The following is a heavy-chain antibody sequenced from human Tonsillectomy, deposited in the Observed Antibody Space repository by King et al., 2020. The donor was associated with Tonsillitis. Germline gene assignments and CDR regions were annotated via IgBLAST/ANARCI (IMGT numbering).Heavy chain of an antibody. Sequence: VQLVESGGGLVQPGRSLRLSCAASGFTFDDYAMHWVRQAPGKGLEWVAGIDWNRGTIGYADSVKGRFTISRDNAKNSLYLQMNSLRADGTALYYCAKGRGTSLGELSSASSDYWGQGILVTVSS. CDR2: IDWNRGTI. CDR1: GFTFDDYA. CDR3: AKGRGTSLGELSSASSDY. J-gene: IGHJ4*02. D-gene: IGHD3-16*02. V-gene: IGHV3-9*01.